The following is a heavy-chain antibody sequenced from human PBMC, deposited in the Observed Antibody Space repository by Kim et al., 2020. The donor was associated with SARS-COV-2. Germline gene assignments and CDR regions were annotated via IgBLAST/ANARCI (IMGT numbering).Heavy chain of an antibody. Sequence: QGRVTITADESTSTAYMELSSLRSEDTAVYYCARGASTLIAARGTVYFDYWGQGTLVTVSS. CDR3: ARGASTLIAARGTVYFDY. D-gene: IGHD6-6*01. V-gene: IGHV1-69*01. J-gene: IGHJ4*02.